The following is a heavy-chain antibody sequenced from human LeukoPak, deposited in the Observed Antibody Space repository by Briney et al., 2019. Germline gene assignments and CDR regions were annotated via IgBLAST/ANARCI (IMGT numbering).Heavy chain of an antibody. J-gene: IGHJ4*02. CDR1: GFTFSSYG. CDR2: IRYDGSNK. Sequence: GGSLRLSCAASGFTFSSYGMHWVRQAPGKGLEWVAFIRYDGSNKYYADSVKGRFTISRDNSKNTLYLQVNSLRAEDTAVYYCAKVGWLRNYFDYWGQGTLVTVSS. D-gene: IGHD5-12*01. CDR3: AKVGWLRNYFDY. V-gene: IGHV3-30*02.